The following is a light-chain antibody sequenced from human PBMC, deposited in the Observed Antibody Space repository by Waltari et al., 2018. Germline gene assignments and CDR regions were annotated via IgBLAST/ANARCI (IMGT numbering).Light chain of an antibody. CDR1: QSISNW. Sequence: DVQMTQSPSTLSASVGDRVTITCRASQSISNWLAWYQQKPGKAPKVLIYKASNLESGVPSRFSGIGSGTEFTLTISSLQPDDCATYYCQQYSTYSRTFGQGTKVEIK. CDR2: KAS. V-gene: IGKV1-5*03. CDR3: QQYSTYSRT. J-gene: IGKJ1*01.